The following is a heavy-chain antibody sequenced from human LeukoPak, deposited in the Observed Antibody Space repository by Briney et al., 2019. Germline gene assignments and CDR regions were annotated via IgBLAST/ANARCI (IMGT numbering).Heavy chain of an antibody. J-gene: IGHJ6*02. CDR2: ISSSSSYA. Sequence: GGSLRLSCAASGFTFSDYYMSWIRQAPGKGLEWVSYISSSSSYANYADSVKGRFTISRDNAKNSLYLQMNSLRAEDTAVYYCARAPHYSNYGPYYYGMDVWGQGTTVTVSS. V-gene: IGHV3-11*06. CDR1: GFTFSDYY. D-gene: IGHD4-11*01. CDR3: ARAPHYSNYGPYYYGMDV.